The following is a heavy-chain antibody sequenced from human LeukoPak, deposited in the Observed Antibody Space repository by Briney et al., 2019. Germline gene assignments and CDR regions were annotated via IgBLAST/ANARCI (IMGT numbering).Heavy chain of an antibody. V-gene: IGHV3-23*01. CDR1: GFNFNTNA. CDR3: AKPARTDYVDY. Sequence: GGSLRLSCTASGFNFNTNAMTWVRQAPGKGLECVSAITAGSDATYYADSVKGRFTISRDNSKNTLYLQMNSLRAEDTAVYYCAKPARTDYVDYWGQGTLVTVSS. D-gene: IGHD1-14*01. J-gene: IGHJ4*02. CDR2: ITAGSDAT.